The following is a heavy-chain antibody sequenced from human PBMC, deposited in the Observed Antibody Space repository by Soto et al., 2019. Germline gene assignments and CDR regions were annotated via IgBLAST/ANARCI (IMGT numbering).Heavy chain of an antibody. CDR1: GGTFSSYT. J-gene: IGHJ4*02. CDR2: IIPILGIA. CDR3: ARVPRISGTLDY. Sequence: ASVKVSCKASGGTFSSYTISWVRQAPGQGLEWMGRIIPILGIANYAQKFQGRVTITADKSTSTAYMELSSLRSEDTAVYYCARVPRISGTLDYWGQGTLVTVSS. V-gene: IGHV1-69*02.